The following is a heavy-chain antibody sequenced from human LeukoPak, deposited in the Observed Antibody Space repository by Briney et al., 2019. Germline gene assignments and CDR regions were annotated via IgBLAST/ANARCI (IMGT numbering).Heavy chain of an antibody. V-gene: IGHV3-7*01. CDR3: ARDGGVSGYDLLDY. D-gene: IGHD5-12*01. J-gene: IGHJ4*02. CDR2: INQDGSEK. Sequence: GGSLRLSCAASGFTFSSLWMTWVRQAPGKGLEWVANINQDGSEKYFVDSVKGRFTISRDNAKNSVFLQMNSLTVGDTAVYYCARDGGVSGYDLLDYWGQGTLVTVSS. CDR1: GFTFSSLW.